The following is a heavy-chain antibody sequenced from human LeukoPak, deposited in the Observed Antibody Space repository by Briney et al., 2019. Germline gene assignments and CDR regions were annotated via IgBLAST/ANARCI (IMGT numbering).Heavy chain of an antibody. J-gene: IGHJ4*02. D-gene: IGHD3/OR15-3a*01. Sequence: PSETLSLTCTVPGGSISSSSYYSGWIRHPPGKGLEWIGSIFYSGSTYYNPPFKSGFTISVNTPKNQFTFKLTSVTTAVPACFSCARHGPTACFDNWGQGILVTVSS. CDR1: GGSISSSSYY. V-gene: IGHV4-39*01. CDR2: IFYSGST. CDR3: ARHGPTACFDN.